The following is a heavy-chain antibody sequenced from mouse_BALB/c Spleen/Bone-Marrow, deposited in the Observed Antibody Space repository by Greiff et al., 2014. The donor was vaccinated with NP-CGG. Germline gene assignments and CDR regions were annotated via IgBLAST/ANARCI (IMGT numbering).Heavy chain of an antibody. D-gene: IGHD1-1*01. CDR3: ARVTTDWYFDV. CDR1: GYSFTGYF. V-gene: IGHV1-20*02. Sequence: VQLQQSGLELVKPGASVKISCKASGYSFTGYFMNWVMQSHGKSLEWIGRINPYNGDTFYNQKFKGKATLTVDKSSSTAHMELRSLASEDSAVYYCARVTTDWYFDVWGAGTTVTVSS. J-gene: IGHJ1*01. CDR2: INPYNGDT.